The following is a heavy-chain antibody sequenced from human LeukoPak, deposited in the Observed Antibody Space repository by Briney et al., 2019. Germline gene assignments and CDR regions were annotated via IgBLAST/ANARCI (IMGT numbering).Heavy chain of an antibody. CDR2: MNPNSGYT. D-gene: IGHD2-15*01. CDR1: GYTFTNYD. V-gene: IGHV1-8*01. Sequence: ASVKVSCKASGYTFTNYDVNWVRQATGQGLEWMGWMNPNSGYTGRAQKFQGRVTMTRNTSISTAYMELSSLRSEDTAVYYCARGPAASHRNWFDPWGQGTLVTVSS. CDR3: ARGPAASHRNWFDP. J-gene: IGHJ5*02.